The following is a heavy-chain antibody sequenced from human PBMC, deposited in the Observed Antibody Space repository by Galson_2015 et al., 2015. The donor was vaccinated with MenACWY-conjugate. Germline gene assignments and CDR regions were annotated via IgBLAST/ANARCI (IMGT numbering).Heavy chain of an antibody. CDR3: VRDRGDTVAVIPADYFDY. CDR2: INRDGTST. Sequence: SLRLSCAVSGFTFTRHWMHWVRQVPGKGLVWVSRINRDGTSTTYADSVKGRFTTSRDNAKNTLYLQMNSLRVEDTAMYYCVRDRGDTVAVIPADYFDYWGQGTLVTVS. D-gene: IGHD2-15*01. J-gene: IGHJ4*02. CDR1: GFTFTRHW. V-gene: IGHV3-74*01.